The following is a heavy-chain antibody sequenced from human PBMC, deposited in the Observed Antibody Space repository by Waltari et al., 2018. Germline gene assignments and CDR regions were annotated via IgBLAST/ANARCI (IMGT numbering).Heavy chain of an antibody. Sequence: EVQLVESGGGLVQPGGSLRLSCAASGFTFSSYWMSWVRQAPGKGLEWVANIKQDGSEKSEVDSVKGRLTISRDNAKNSLYRQMNSLRAEDTAVYYCARPVPIGGAGPYYFDYWGQGTLVTVSS. CDR1: GFTFSSYW. V-gene: IGHV3-7*01. J-gene: IGHJ4*02. CDR3: ARPVPIGGAGPYYFDY. D-gene: IGHD1-26*01. CDR2: IKQDGSEK.